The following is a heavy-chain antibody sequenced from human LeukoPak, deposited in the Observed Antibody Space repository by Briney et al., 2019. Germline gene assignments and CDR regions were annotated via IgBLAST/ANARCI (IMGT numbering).Heavy chain of an antibody. CDR3: ARDSIVVVPAANDFDY. D-gene: IGHD2-2*01. J-gene: IGHJ4*02. CDR2: INPNSGGT. CDR1: GYTFTGYY. V-gene: IGHV1-2*02. Sequence: GASVKVSCKASGYTFTGYYMHWVRQAPGQGLEWMGWINPNSGGTNYAQKFQGRVTMTRDTSNSTAYMELSRLRSDDTAVYYCARDSIVVVPAANDFDYWGQGTLVTVSS.